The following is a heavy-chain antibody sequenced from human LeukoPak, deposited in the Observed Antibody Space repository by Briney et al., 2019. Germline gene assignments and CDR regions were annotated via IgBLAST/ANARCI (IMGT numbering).Heavy chain of an antibody. D-gene: IGHD2-2*01. Sequence: SETLSLTCTVSGGSVSSGSYYWSWVRQPPGKGLEWIGYIYYSGSTSYNPSLKSRVTISVDTSKNQFSLKLSSVTAADTAVYYCARLPLSRFYGMDVWGQGTTVTVSS. J-gene: IGHJ6*02. CDR1: GGSVSSGSYY. CDR2: IYYSGST. V-gene: IGHV4-61*01. CDR3: ARLPLSRFYGMDV.